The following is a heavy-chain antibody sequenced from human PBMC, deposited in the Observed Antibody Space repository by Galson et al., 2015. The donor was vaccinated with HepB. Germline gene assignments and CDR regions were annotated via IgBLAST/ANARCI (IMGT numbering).Heavy chain of an antibody. CDR2: IYYTGTT. D-gene: IGHD3-16*02. CDR1: GDSVSRGRYY. V-gene: IGHV4-31*03. CDR3: ARVAFRKAFGGVVEYYSYYYMDV. J-gene: IGHJ6*03. Sequence: LSLTCTVSGDSVSRGRYYWTWIRQHPGKGLEWIGYIYYTGTTNYNTSLKSRVTILVDKSQNHVSLRLSSVTAADTAVYYCARVAFRKAFGGVVEYYSYYYMDVWGKGTTVTVS.